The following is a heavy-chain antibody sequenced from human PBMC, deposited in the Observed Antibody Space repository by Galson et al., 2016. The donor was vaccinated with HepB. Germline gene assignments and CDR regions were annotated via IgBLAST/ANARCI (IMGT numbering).Heavy chain of an antibody. V-gene: IGHV3-74*01. J-gene: IGHJ4*02. CDR3: GTVFEY. Sequence: SLRLSCAVSGISLNNYRMHWVRQVPGKGLVWVARIDREGRGTSYADSVRGRFTMSRDSAKSTVYLQMDSLRAEDTAVYYCGTVFEYWGQGSRVTVSS. CDR1: GISLNNYR. CDR2: IDREGRGT.